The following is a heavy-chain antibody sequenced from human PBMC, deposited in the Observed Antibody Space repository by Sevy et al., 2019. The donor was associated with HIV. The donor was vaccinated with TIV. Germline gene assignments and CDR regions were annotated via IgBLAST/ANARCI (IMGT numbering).Heavy chain of an antibody. CDR2: IKGDGSDK. D-gene: IGHD3-16*01. Sequence: GGSLRVSCAASGFSFSANCMNWVRQAPGKGLEWVANIKGDGSDKHYVDSVEGRFTISRDNAKNVLYLQMNSLRVEDTAVYYCAHETFGRFESRGQGTLVTVSS. J-gene: IGHJ4*02. CDR1: GFSFSANC. V-gene: IGHV3-7*01. CDR3: AHETFGRFES.